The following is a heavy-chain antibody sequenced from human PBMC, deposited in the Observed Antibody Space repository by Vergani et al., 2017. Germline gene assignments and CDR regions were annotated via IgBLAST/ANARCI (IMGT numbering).Heavy chain of an antibody. CDR3: AKAGIVVPAAITGIRAYYYYYMDV. V-gene: IGHV3-23*04. CDR1: GITFSSYA. D-gene: IGHD2-2*01. CDR2: ISGSGGST. J-gene: IGHJ6*03. Sequence: VQLVESGGGVVQPGRSLRLSCAASGITFSSYAMSWVRQAPGKGLEWVSAISGSGGSTYYADSVKGRFTISRDNSKNTLYLQMNSLRAEDTAVYYCAKAGIVVPAAITGIRAYYYYYMDVWGKXP.